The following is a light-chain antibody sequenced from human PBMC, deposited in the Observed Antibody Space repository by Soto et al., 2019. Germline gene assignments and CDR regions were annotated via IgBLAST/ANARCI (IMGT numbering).Light chain of an antibody. J-gene: IGKJ2*01. CDR3: QQTYSSPST. V-gene: IGKV1-39*01. Sequence: DIQMTQSPSSLSASVGERVTITCRASQSISTYLNWYQQKPGKAPDLLIYAASSLQSGVPSRFSGSGSGTDFTLTISSLQPEDFAIYYCQQTYSSPSTFGQGTKLEIK. CDR2: AAS. CDR1: QSISTY.